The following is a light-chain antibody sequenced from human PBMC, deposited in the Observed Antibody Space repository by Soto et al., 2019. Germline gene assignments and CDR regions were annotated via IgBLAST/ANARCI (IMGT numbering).Light chain of an antibody. V-gene: IGLV1-40*01. CDR1: RTNIGAGYD. J-gene: IGLJ2*01. CDR2: GNN. Sequence: QSVLTQPPSVSGAPGQRVTISCTGSRTNIGAGYDVHWYQQLPRTAPKLLIYGNNNRPSGVPDRFFGSRSGTSASLAINGLQAEDEADYYCQSYDRSLSGSVIFGGGTKLTVL. CDR3: QSYDRSLSGSVI.